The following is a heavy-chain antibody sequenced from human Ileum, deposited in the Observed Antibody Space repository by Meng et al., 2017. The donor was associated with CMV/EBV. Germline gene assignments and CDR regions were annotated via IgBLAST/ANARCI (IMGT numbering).Heavy chain of an antibody. CDR2: YDGTSK. D-gene: IGHD3-10*01. Sequence: GESLKISCTTSGFTFSTYGMHWVRQAPGKGLQWVAYDGTSKYYADSVKGRFTISRDNSKNTLYLQMNSLRPEDTAVYYCARDGRHRAYYASGSYYTLDYWGQGTLVTVSS. CDR3: ARDGRHRAYYASGSYYTLDY. CDR1: GFTFSTYG. V-gene: IGHV3-30*02. J-gene: IGHJ4*02.